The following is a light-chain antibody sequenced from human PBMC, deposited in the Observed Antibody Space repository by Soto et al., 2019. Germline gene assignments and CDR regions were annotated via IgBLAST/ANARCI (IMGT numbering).Light chain of an antibody. J-gene: IGKJ1*01. CDR3: QQYYHWPRT. V-gene: IGKV3-15*01. CDR1: ESISRN. CDR2: GAS. Sequence: EIVMTQSPATLSVSPWERATLSCRTSESISRNLAWYQQKLGQAPRLLIYGASTRATGVPDRFTGSGSGTDFILTITSLRSEDFGIYYCQQYYHWPRTFGQGTKVDIK.